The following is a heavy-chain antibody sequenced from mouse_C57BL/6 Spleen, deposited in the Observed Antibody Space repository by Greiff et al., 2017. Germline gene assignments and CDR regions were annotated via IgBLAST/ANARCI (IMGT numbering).Heavy chain of an antibody. CDR1: GYTFTDYE. CDR2: IEPETGGT. Sequence: VQLQQSGAELVRPGASVTLSCTASGYTFTDYEMHWVKQTPVHGLEWIGAIEPETGGTAYTQKFKGKAILTADKSSSTAYMELRSLTSEDSAGYYGTRNIIDGYVTGGAMDYWGQGTSVTVSS. J-gene: IGHJ4*01. V-gene: IGHV1-15*01. D-gene: IGHD2-2*01. CDR3: TRNIIDGYVTGGAMDY.